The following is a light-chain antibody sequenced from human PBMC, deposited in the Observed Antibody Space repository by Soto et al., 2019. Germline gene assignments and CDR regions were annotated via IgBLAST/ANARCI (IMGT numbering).Light chain of an antibody. CDR1: RSNIGNNY. J-gene: IGLJ3*02. Sequence: QSVLTQPPSVSAAPGQKVTVSCSGSRSNIGNNYVSWYQHLPGTAPKLLIYDNDKRPSGIPDRFSASKSGTSATLGITGLQTGDEADYYCEAWDSSLSAEVFGGGTKLTVL. CDR3: EAWDSSLSAEV. CDR2: DND. V-gene: IGLV1-51*01.